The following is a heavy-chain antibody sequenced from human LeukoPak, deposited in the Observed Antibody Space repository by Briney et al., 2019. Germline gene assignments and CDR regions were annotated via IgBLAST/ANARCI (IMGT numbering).Heavy chain of an antibody. D-gene: IGHD4-23*01. Sequence: SETLSLTCTVSGGSISGYYYDWIRQPPGKGLEWIGYIYYSGSTNYNPSLKSRVTISLDTSKNQFSLKLSSVTTADTAVYYCARSVVTLYWYFDLWGRGTLVTVSS. CDR3: ARSVVTLYWYFDL. CDR1: GGSISGYY. V-gene: IGHV4-59*01. CDR2: IYYSGST. J-gene: IGHJ2*01.